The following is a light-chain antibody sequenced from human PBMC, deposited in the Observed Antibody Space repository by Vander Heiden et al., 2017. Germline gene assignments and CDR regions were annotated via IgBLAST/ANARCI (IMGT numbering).Light chain of an antibody. J-gene: IGKJ4*01. Sequence: EIVLTQSPATLSLSPGERATLSCRASQSVSSYSAWYQQTPGQAPRLLIYDASNRATGIPARFSGSGSGTDFTLTISSLEPEDFAVYYCQQRSNWPTFGGGTKVEIK. CDR3: QQRSNWPT. CDR1: QSVSSY. CDR2: DAS. V-gene: IGKV3-11*01.